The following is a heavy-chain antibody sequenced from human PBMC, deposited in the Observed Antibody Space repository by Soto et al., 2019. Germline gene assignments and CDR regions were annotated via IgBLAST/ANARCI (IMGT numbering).Heavy chain of an antibody. V-gene: IGHV3-30*04. Sequence: PGGSLRLSSAASGFTFRNYAIHWVRQAPGKGLEWVAVISRDGSHKYYLDSVKGRFTISRDNSKDTVNLLMNSLRDDDSAMYYCARSRNSAVADSFDFWGQGTLVTVSS. CDR1: GFTFRNYA. CDR3: ARSRNSAVADSFDF. J-gene: IGHJ4*02. D-gene: IGHD1-26*01. CDR2: ISRDGSHK.